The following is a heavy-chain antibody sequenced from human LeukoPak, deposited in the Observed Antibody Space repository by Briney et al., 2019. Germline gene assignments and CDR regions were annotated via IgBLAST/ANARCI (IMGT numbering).Heavy chain of an antibody. V-gene: IGHV4-59*01. D-gene: IGHD3-22*01. Sequence: PSETLSPTCTVSGGSISSYYWSWIRQPPGKGLEWIGYIYYSGSTNYNPSLKSRVTISVDTSKNQFSLKLSSVTAADTAVYYCARGSSEYAFDIWGQGTMVTVSS. CDR1: GGSISSYY. CDR2: IYYSGST. J-gene: IGHJ3*02. CDR3: ARGSSEYAFDI.